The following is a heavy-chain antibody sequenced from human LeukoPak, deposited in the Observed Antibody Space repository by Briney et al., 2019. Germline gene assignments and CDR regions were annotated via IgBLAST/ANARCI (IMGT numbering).Heavy chain of an antibody. CDR3: ASGQFWSGYYYDY. CDR1: GLTFSNFW. Sequence: GGSLRLSCAASGLTFSNFWMHWVRQAPGKGLVWVSRIHSDGSSSSYADSVKGRFTISRDNAKNTLYLQMNSLRAEDTAVYYCASGQFWSGYYYDYWGQGTLVTVSS. J-gene: IGHJ4*02. CDR2: IHSDGSSS. D-gene: IGHD3-3*01. V-gene: IGHV3-74*01.